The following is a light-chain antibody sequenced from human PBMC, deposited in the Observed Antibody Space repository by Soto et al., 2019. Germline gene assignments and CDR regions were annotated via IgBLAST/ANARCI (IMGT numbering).Light chain of an antibody. CDR3: QQSYSTWT. Sequence: DIQLTQSPSFLSASVGDRVTITCRASQTISSHLNWYQHKQGKAPKALIHAASSLHSGVPSRFSGSGSGTDFTLTISSLQPDDFATYYCQQSYSTWTFGQGTKV. V-gene: IGKV1-39*01. J-gene: IGKJ1*01. CDR2: AAS. CDR1: QTISSH.